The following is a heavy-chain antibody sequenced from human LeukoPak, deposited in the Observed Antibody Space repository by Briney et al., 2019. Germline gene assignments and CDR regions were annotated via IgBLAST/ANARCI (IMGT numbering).Heavy chain of an antibody. CDR3: ARGGRDGYNSPLVY. J-gene: IGHJ4*02. Sequence: GGSLRLSCAASGFTFSNYAMHWVRQAPGKGLEWVAVISYDGSNKYFADSVKGRFTISRDNSKNTLYVQMNSLRDEDTAVYYCARGGRDGYNSPLVYWGQGTLVTVSS. CDR1: GFTFSNYA. V-gene: IGHV3-30-3*01. CDR2: ISYDGSNK. D-gene: IGHD5-24*01.